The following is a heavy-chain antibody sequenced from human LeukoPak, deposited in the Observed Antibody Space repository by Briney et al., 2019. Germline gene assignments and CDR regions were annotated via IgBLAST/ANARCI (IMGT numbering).Heavy chain of an antibody. D-gene: IGHD3-3*01. V-gene: IGHV4-39*01. Sequence: PSETLSLTCTVSGGSISGSSYYWGWIRQPPGKGLEWIGSIYYSGSTYYNPSLKSRVTISVDTSKNQFSLKLSSVTAADTAVYYCASGGADYYDFWSGYHNWFDPWGQGTLVTVSS. CDR3: ASGGADYYDFWSGYHNWFDP. CDR2: IYYSGST. CDR1: GGSISGSSYY. J-gene: IGHJ5*02.